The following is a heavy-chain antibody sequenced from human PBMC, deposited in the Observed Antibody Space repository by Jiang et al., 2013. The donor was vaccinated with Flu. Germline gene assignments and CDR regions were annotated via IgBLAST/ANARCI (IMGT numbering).Heavy chain of an antibody. CDR3: ARDDYSSSDY. CDR1: GFTFRSYW. J-gene: IGHJ4*02. Sequence: VQLLESGGGLVQPGGSLRLSCAASGFTFRSYWMSWVRQAPGKGLEWVANINQDGTEKYHVDSVKGRFTISRDNAKNSLYLQMHSLRAEDTAVYYCARDDYSSSDYWGQGTLVTVSS. D-gene: IGHD6-6*01. V-gene: IGHV3-7*03. CDR2: INQDGTEK.